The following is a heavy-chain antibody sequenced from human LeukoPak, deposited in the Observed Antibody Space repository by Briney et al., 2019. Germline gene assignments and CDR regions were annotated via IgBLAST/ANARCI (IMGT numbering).Heavy chain of an antibody. CDR3: AWNYYGSGGIDY. CDR2: INHSGST. V-gene: IGHV4-34*01. Sequence: SETLSLTCAVYGGSFSGYYWSWIRQPPGKGLEWIGEINHSGSTNYNPSLKSRVTISVDTSKNQFSLKLSSVTAADTAVYYCAWNYYGSGGIDYWGQGTLVTVSS. CDR1: GGSFSGYY. D-gene: IGHD3-10*01. J-gene: IGHJ4*02.